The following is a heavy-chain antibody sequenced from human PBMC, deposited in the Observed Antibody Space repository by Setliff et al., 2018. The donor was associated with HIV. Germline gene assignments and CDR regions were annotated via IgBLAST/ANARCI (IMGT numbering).Heavy chain of an antibody. CDR1: GFTFSNYA. CDR3: ATDVGVVTAHNWFDP. CDR2: ISYDGSTK. J-gene: IGHJ5*02. Sequence: GGSLRLSCAASGFTFSNYAVHWVRQAPGKGLEWVAFISYDGSTKFYADSVKGRFTISRDNSKNTLYLQMNSLRAEDTAVYYCATDVGVVTAHNWFDPWGQGTLVTVS. V-gene: IGHV3-30*04. D-gene: IGHD2-21*02.